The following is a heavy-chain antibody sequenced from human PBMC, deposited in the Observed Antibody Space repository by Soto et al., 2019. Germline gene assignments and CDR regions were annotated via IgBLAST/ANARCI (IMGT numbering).Heavy chain of an antibody. CDR2: INHSGST. CDR1: GGSFSDYY. Sequence: QVQLQQWGAGLLKPSETLSLTCAVYGGSFSDYYWSWIRQPPGKGLEWIGEINHSGSTNNSPSLKSGATLSVDTSKKQFSLRLSSVTAADTALYYCARGDYGGNSDDYWGQGTLVTVSS. V-gene: IGHV4-34*04. J-gene: IGHJ4*02. CDR3: ARGDYGGNSDDY. D-gene: IGHD4-17*01.